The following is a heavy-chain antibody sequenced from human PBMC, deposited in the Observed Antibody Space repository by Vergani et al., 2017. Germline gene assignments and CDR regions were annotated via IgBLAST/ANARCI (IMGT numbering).Heavy chain of an antibody. CDR1: GGSISSSSYY. V-gene: IGHV4-39*01. Sequence: QLQLQESGPGLVKPSETLSLTCTVSGGSISSSSYYWGWIRQPPGKGLEWIGSIYYSGSTYYNPSLKSRVTISVDTSKNQFSLKLSSVTAADTAVYYCAGILRFYGYYLDYWGRGTLVTVSS. D-gene: IGHD3-3*01. CDR2: IYYSGST. CDR3: AGILRFYGYYLDY. J-gene: IGHJ4*02.